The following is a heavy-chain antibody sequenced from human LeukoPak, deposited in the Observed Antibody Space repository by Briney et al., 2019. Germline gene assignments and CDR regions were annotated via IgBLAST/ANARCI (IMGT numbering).Heavy chain of an antibody. D-gene: IGHD3-22*01. J-gene: IGHJ4*02. CDR1: GYTFTSYG. CDR3: ARDDYYDSSGYYPFDY. Sequence: ASVKVSCKASGYTFTSYGISWVRQAPGQGLEWMGWIIAYNGNTNYALKLQGIVTMTTDTSTSTAYMELRMLRSDDTAVYYCARDDYYDSSGYYPFDYWGQGTLVTASS. V-gene: IGHV1-18*01. CDR2: IIAYNGNT.